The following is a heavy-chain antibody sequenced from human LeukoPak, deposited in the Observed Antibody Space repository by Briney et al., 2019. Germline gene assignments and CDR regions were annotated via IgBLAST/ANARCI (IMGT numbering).Heavy chain of an antibody. D-gene: IGHD4-17*01. CDR2: VDPNGTT. CDR1: GGAFSGYS. V-gene: IGHV4-34*01. J-gene: IGHJ4*02. CDR3: ARGRSFEYGDYDY. Sequence: SETLSLTCAVYGGAFSGYSWSRIRQPPGKGLEWIGEVDPNGTTNYNPSLKSRVIVSVDTCKNQFSLNLNSVTAADTAVYYCARGRSFEYGDYDYWGQGTLVTVSS.